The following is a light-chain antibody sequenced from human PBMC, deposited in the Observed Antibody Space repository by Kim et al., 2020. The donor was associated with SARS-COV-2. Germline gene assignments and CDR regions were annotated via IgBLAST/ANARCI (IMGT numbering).Light chain of an antibody. V-gene: IGLV3-21*04. CDR3: QVWDSYSDHVV. Sequence: APGKTARIACGGKKIGRKSVDWYQQKPGQAPVLVIYYDSDRPSGIPERFSGSNSGNTATLTISRVEAGDEADYYCQVWDSYSDHVVFGGGTQLTVL. CDR2: YDS. CDR1: KIGRKS. J-gene: IGLJ2*01.